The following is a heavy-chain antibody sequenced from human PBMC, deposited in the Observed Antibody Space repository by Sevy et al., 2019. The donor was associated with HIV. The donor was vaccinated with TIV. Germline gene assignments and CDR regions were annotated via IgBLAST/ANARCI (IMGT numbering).Heavy chain of an antibody. V-gene: IGHV4-59*01. D-gene: IGHD6-13*01. J-gene: IGHJ6*02. CDR1: GGSISSYY. CDR2: IYYSGST. Sequence: SETLSLTCTVSGGSISSYYWSWIRQPPGKGLEWIGYIYYSGSTNCNPSLKSRVTISVDTSKNQFSLKLSSVTAADTAVYYCATSIAAAGTRYYYYYGMDVWGQGTTVTVSS. CDR3: ATSIAAAGTRYYYYYGMDV.